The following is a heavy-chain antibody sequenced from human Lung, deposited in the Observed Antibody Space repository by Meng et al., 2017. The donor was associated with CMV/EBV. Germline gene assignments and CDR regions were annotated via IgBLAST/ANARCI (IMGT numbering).Heavy chain of an antibody. Sequence: SVXVSXXASGYTFTSYDINWVRQATGQGLEWMGWMNPNSGNTGYAQKFQGRVTMTRNTSISTAYMELSSLRSEDTAVYYCARSGTTAGNWFDPWGQGTLVTVSS. CDR3: ARSGTTAGNWFDP. V-gene: IGHV1-8*01. CDR1: GYTFTSYD. CDR2: MNPNSGNT. D-gene: IGHD1-7*01. J-gene: IGHJ5*02.